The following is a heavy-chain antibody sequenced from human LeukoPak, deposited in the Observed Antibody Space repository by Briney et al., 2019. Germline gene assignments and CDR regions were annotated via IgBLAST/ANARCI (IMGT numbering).Heavy chain of an antibody. V-gene: IGHV3-23*01. J-gene: IGHJ4*02. CDR3: AKRAYYYDSSGYYFDY. D-gene: IGHD3-22*01. CDR1: GFTFSSYA. Sequence: GGSLRLSCAASGFTFSSYAMSWVRQAPGKVLEWVSAISGSGGSTYYADSVKGRFTISRGNSKNTLYLQMNSLRAEDTAVYYCAKRAYYYDSSGYYFDYWGQGTLVTVSS. CDR2: ISGSGGST.